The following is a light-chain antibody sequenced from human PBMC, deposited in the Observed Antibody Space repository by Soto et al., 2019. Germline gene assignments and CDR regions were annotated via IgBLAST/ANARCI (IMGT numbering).Light chain of an antibody. Sequence: QSALTQPASVSGSPGQSITISCTGTSSDIGAYNYVSWYQQHPGQAPKLMIYDLTKRPSGVSFRFSGSKSGNTASLTISGLQADDEADYYCLSYTGDTTPCVFGPGTKLTVL. CDR1: SSDIGAYNY. CDR3: LSYTGDTTPCV. J-gene: IGLJ1*01. CDR2: DLT. V-gene: IGLV2-14*03.